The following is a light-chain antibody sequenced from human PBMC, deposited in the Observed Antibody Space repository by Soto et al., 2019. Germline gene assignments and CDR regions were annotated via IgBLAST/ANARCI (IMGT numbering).Light chain of an antibody. Sequence: QSVLTQPASVSGSPGQSITISCTGTSSDVGSYNLVSWYPHHPGKAPKLMIYEGSKRPSGVSNRFSGSKSVNAASLTISGLQDEDEADYYCCSYTGSDTWVFGGGTKLTVL. J-gene: IGLJ3*02. CDR2: EGS. CDR3: CSYTGSDTWV. V-gene: IGLV2-23*01. CDR1: SSDVGSYNL.